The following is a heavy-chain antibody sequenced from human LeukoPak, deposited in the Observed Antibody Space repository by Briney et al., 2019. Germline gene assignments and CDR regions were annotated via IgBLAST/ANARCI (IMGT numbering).Heavy chain of an antibody. V-gene: IGHV3-23*01. J-gene: IGHJ4*02. CDR3: AKDEAVGIAAAGHFDY. Sequence: TGGSLRLSCAASGFTFSSYAMSWVRQAPGKGLEWVSAISGSGGSTYYADSVKGRFTISRDNSKNTLYLQMNSLRAEDTAVYYCAKDEAVGIAAAGHFDYWGQGTLVTVSS. D-gene: IGHD6-13*01. CDR1: GFTFSSYA. CDR2: ISGSGGST.